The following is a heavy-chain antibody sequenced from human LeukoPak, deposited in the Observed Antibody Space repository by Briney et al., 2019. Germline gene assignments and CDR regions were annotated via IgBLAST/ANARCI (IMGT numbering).Heavy chain of an antibody. J-gene: IGHJ4*02. Sequence: PGGSLRLSCVASRFTLSTYWMSWVRQAPGKGLEWVANIKQDGSEKYYVDSVKGRFTISRDNAKNSLYLQMNSLRVEDTAVYYCAKDLGVVRGYYFDYWGQGTLVTVSS. V-gene: IGHV3-7*03. CDR3: AKDLGVVRGYYFDY. CDR2: IKQDGSEK. CDR1: RFTLSTYW. D-gene: IGHD3-22*01.